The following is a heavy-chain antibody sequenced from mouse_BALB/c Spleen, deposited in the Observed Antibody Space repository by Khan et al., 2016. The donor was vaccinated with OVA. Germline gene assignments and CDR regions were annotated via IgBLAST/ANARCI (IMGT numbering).Heavy chain of an antibody. Sequence: EVNVVESGGGLVQPGGSRKLSCAASGFTFSSFGMHWVRQAPEKGLEWVAYISSGSSTIYYADTVKGRFTISRDNPKNTLFLQMTSLRSEDTAMYYCAREDGNYYFDYWGQGTTLTVSS. CDR2: ISSGSSTI. V-gene: IGHV5-17*02. D-gene: IGHD2-1*01. CDR3: AREDGNYYFDY. CDR1: GFTFSSFG. J-gene: IGHJ2*01.